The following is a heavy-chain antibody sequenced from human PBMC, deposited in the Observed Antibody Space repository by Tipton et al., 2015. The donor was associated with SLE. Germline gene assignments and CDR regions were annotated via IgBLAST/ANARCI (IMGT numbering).Heavy chain of an antibody. V-gene: IGHV3-64D*08. D-gene: IGHD1-7*01. CDR3: VNERASVTGTTGFGY. CDR2: ISRNGRTT. CDR1: GFTFSTYA. Sequence: SLRLSCSASGFTFSTYAMHWVRQAPWKGLEYVSGISRNGRTTFHADSVKGRFTVSRDNSKDILYLQMSSLRVDDTAVYYCVNERASVTGTTGFGYWGQGTLVPVSS. J-gene: IGHJ4*02.